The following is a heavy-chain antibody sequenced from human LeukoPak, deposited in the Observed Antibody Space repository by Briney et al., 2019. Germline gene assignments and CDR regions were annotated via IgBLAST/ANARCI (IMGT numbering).Heavy chain of an antibody. D-gene: IGHD5-12*01. CDR1: GFIFSTYT. J-gene: IGHJ4*02. CDR2: INGDGRTT. CDR3: VGDQVDDTGYLR. V-gene: IGHV3-64D*06. Sequence: PGGSLRLSCSASGFIFSTYTTYWVRQAPGKGLEYVSVINGDGRTTYYIDSVKGRFTISRDNSKNTLYLQMSSLRADDTAVYYCVGDQVDDTGYLRWGQGTRVTVSA.